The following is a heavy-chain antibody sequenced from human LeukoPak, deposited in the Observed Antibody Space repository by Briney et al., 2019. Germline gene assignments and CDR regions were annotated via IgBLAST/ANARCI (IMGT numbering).Heavy chain of an antibody. CDR2: INSDGSST. D-gene: IGHD2-15*01. Sequence: GGSLRLSCAASGFTFSTYLMHWVRQAPGKGLVWVSRINSDGSSTSYADSVKGRFTISRDNAKNTLYLQMNSLRAEDTAVYYCARDRSGGGKDCSGGRCYSRYYYYMDVWGKGTTVTVSS. J-gene: IGHJ6*03. CDR1: GFTFSTYL. V-gene: IGHV3-74*01. CDR3: ARDRSGGGKDCSGGRCYSRYYYYMDV.